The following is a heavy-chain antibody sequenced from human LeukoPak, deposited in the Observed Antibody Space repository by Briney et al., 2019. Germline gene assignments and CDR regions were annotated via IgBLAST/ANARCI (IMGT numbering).Heavy chain of an antibody. D-gene: IGHD6-6*01. Sequence: SSETLSLTCAVSGGSISSSGFYWGWIRQPPGKGLEWLGSVYYSGSTFYDPSLTSGVTISVDTSKIHFSLKLSSVTVANTAVYYCARLRHRAGRAARPASGCDYWGQGTLVTVSS. V-gene: IGHV4-39*02. CDR2: VYYSGST. CDR1: GGSISSSGFY. CDR3: ARLRHRAGRAARPASGCDY. J-gene: IGHJ4*02.